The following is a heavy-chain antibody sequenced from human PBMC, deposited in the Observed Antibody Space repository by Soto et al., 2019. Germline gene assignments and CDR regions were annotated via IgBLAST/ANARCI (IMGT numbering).Heavy chain of an antibody. V-gene: IGHV1-8*01. CDR1: GYTFTSYG. CDR2: MNPNSGNT. Sequence: GASVKVSCKASGYTFTSYGINWVRQATGQGLEWMGWMNPNSGNTGYAQKFQGRVTMTRNTSISTAYMELSSLISEDTAVYYCARRWLSEGGMDVWGQGTTVTVSS. J-gene: IGHJ6*02. CDR3: ARRWLSEGGMDV. D-gene: IGHD3-22*01.